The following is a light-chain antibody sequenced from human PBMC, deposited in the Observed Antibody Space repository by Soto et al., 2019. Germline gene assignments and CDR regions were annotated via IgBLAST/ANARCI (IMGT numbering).Light chain of an antibody. CDR2: DNN. J-gene: IGLJ2*01. CDR3: GTWDSSLSAVV. CDR1: SSNIGNNY. V-gene: IGLV1-51*01. Sequence: QSVLTQPPSVSAAPGQKVTISCSGSSSNIGNNYVSWYQQIPGTAPKLLIYDNNKRPSGIPDRFSGSKSGTSATLGITGLQTGDEAYYYCGTWDSSLSAVVFGGGTKLTVL.